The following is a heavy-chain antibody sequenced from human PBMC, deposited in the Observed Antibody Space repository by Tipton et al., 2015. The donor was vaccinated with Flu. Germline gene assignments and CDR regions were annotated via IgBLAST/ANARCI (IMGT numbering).Heavy chain of an antibody. D-gene: IGHD3-16*01. Sequence: TLSLTCTVSGASISSDRCYWSWIRQAPGRGFEYIGYFYSSGDTYYNPSLMGRATIAVDTSKNQFSLNVKSVTAADTAVYYCGREWGFGNKFGGSWFDPWGPGTLVIVSS. CDR2: FYSSGDT. CDR3: GREWGFGNKFGGSWFDP. V-gene: IGHV4-30-4*01. CDR1: GASISSDRCY. J-gene: IGHJ5*02.